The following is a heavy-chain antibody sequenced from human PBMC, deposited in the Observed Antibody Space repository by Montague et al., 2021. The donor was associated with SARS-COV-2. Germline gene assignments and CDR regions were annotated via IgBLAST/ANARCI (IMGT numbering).Heavy chain of an antibody. V-gene: IGHV4-59*01. J-gene: IGHJ6*02. D-gene: IGHD3-22*01. Sequence: SETLSLTCTVSGGSISSYYWSWIRQPPGKGLEWIGYIYYSGSTNYNPSLKSRVTISVDTSKNQFSLKLTSVTAADTAVYYCARYYYDSSGYHSPGMDVWSQGTTVTVSS. CDR2: IYYSGST. CDR1: GGSISSYY. CDR3: ARYYYDSSGYHSPGMDV.